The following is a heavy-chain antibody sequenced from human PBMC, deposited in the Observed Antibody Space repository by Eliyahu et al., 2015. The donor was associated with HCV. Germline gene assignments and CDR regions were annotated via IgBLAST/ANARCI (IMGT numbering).Heavy chain of an antibody. D-gene: IGHD5-24*01. CDR1: GFXFXXXA. J-gene: IGHJ4*02. CDR3: ARAINRWLQDPFDY. CDR2: ISGSGGST. V-gene: IGHV3-23*01. Sequence: EVQLLESGGGLVQPGGSXRLSCXAXGFXFXXXAXGWVRQAPGKGLEWVSAISGSGGSTYYTDSVKGRFTISRDNSKNTLYLQMNSLRAEDTAVYYCARAINRWLQDPFDYWGQGTLVTVSS.